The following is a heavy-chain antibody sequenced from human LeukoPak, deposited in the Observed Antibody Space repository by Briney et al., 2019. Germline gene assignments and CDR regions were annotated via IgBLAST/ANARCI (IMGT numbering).Heavy chain of an antibody. Sequence: GGSLRLSCAASGFTFSNYAMSWVRQAPAGVLEWVSSLRGDGETFYADFVKGRFTLSRDESRNTVYLQLNNLRVEDTAVYYCAKASCVSNADGDFWGQGTLVTVSS. V-gene: IGHV3-23*01. J-gene: IGHJ4*02. CDR3: AKASCVSNADGDF. CDR2: LRGDGET. CDR1: GFTFSNYA. D-gene: IGHD1-1*01.